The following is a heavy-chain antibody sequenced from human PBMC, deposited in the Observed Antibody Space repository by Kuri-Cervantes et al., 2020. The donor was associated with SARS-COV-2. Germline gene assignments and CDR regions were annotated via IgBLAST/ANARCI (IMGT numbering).Heavy chain of an antibody. Sequence: GSLRLSCTVSGGSISSDYWSWIRQPPGKGLEWIGFINYSGSSNYNPSLKSRASISVDTSKNQFSLRLSSVTAADTAVYYCARLGSGWPGIDFWGQGTLVTVSS. J-gene: IGHJ4*02. CDR2: INYSGSS. CDR1: GGSISSDY. V-gene: IGHV4-59*12. D-gene: IGHD6-19*01. CDR3: ARLGSGWPGIDF.